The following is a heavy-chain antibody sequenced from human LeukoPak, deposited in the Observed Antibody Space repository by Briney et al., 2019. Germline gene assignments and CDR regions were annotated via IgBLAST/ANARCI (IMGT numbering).Heavy chain of an antibody. D-gene: IGHD3-22*01. CDR3: VRDLWNYYDSSGYYYEDY. Sequence: PGGSLRLSCAASGFSFSSHWMHWVRQAPGKGLVWVSRINSDGSITSNADSVKGRFTISRDNAKNTLFQQMNSLRAEDTAVYYCVRDLWNYYDSSGYYYEDYWGQGTLVTVSS. V-gene: IGHV3-74*01. J-gene: IGHJ4*02. CDR2: INSDGSIT. CDR1: GFSFSSHW.